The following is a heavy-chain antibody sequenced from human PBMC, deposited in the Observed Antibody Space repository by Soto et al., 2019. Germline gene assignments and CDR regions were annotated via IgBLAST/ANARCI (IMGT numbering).Heavy chain of an antibody. Sequence: ASCTFAGEPSRYTFTVYQIHWVLHSPGQGRGGLGWIDPTSGGTNYAQQFQGRVNMTRDTSISTAYMELGRLRSDDTAVYYCASGDMVYAIQKDYYAMDVWGQGTTVTVSS. CDR1: RYTFTVYQ. J-gene: IGHJ6*02. CDR2: IDPTSGGT. D-gene: IGHD2-8*01. CDR3: ASGDMVYAIQKDYYAMDV. V-gene: IGHV1-2*02.